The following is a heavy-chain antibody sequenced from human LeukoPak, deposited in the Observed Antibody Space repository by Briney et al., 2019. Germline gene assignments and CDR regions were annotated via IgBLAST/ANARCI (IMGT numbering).Heavy chain of an antibody. D-gene: IGHD6-6*01. CDR1: GGSFSGYY. J-gene: IGHJ4*02. CDR2: INHSGST. V-gene: IGHV4-34*01. Sequence: SETLSLTCAVYGGSFSGYYWSWIRQPPGKGLEWIGEINHSGSTNYNPSLKSRVTISVDTSKNQFSLKLSSVTAADTAVYYCARVGSSSITTYLDYWGQGTLVTVSS. CDR3: ARVGSSSITTYLDY.